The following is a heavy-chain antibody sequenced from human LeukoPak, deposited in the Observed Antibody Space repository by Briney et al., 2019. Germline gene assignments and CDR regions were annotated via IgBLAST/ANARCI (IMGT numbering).Heavy chain of an antibody. CDR2: LHYTGSA. CDR3: ASHRLVGAAYYFDY. J-gene: IGHJ4*02. Sequence: PSETLPLTCTVSGGSISSSSYYWGWIRQPPGKGLEWIGSLHYTGSAYYNPSLKSRVTISVDTSMKHFSLKLSSVTAADTALYYCASHRLVGAAYYFDYWGQGTLVTVSS. CDR1: GGSISSSSYY. D-gene: IGHD1-26*01. V-gene: IGHV4-39*07.